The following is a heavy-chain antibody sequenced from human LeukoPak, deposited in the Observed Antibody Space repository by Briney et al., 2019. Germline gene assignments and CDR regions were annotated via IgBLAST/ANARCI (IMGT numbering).Heavy chain of an antibody. D-gene: IGHD6-13*01. CDR1: GFTFSSFA. CDR3: ARPAYSSSWYYFGY. CDR2: ISNSGGGT. V-gene: IGHV3-23*01. Sequence: GGSLRLSCAASGFTFSSFAMSWVRLAPGKGLEWVSSISNSGGGTYYAESVKGRFTISRDNSKNTLYLQMSSLRAEDTAIYYCARPAYSSSWYYFGYWGQGTLVTVSS. J-gene: IGHJ4*02.